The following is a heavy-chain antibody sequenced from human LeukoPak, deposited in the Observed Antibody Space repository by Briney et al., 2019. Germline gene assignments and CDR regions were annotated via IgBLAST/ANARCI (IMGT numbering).Heavy chain of an antibody. D-gene: IGHD1-26*01. CDR2: INHSGST. J-gene: IGHJ4*02. CDR1: GGSISSSSYY. CDR3: ARFDLGATKCLDY. V-gene: IGHV4-39*07. Sequence: SETLSLTCTVSGGSISSSSYYWGWIRQPPGKGLEWIGEINHSGSTNYNPSLKSRVTISVDTSKNQFSLKLSSVTAADTAVYYCARFDLGATKCLDYWGQGTLVTVSS.